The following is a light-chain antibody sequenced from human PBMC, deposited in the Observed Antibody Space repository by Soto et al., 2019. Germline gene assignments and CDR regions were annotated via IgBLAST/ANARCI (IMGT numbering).Light chain of an antibody. J-gene: IGLJ2*01. CDR3: CSYAGSSTPPVV. V-gene: IGLV2-23*01. CDR1: SSDVGSYNL. Sequence: QSALTQPASVSGSPGQSITISCTGTSSDVGSYNLVSWYQQHPGKAPKLMIYEGSKRPSGVSNRFSGSKSGNTASLTISGLQAGDEADYYCCSYAGSSTPPVVFGGGTKLTVL. CDR2: EGS.